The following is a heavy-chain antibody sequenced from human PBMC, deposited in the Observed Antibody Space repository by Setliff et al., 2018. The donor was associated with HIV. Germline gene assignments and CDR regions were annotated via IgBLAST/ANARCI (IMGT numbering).Heavy chain of an antibody. CDR2: INPNSGDT. CDR1: AYTFTDYY. Sequence: ASVKVSCKASAYTFTDYYMHWVRQAPGQGLEWMGWINPNSGDTNYAQKFQGRVTMTRDTSNKTAYMELSSLRSDDTAVYYCARRQQWLGREYYFDYWGQGTLVTVSS. D-gene: IGHD6-19*01. V-gene: IGHV1-2*02. CDR3: ARRQQWLGREYYFDY. J-gene: IGHJ4*02.